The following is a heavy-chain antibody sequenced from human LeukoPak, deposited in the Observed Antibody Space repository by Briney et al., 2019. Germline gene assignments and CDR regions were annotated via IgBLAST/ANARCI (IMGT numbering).Heavy chain of an antibody. J-gene: IGHJ6*03. D-gene: IGHD2-15*01. Sequence: GGSLRLSSAASGFTFSSYSMNWVRQAPGKGLDRVSPVSSISSYIYYADSVKGRFTISRDNAKNSLFLQMNSLRAEDTAVYYCARVLRYCSGGNCYSGGLGYMDVWGKGTTVTISS. CDR3: ARVLRYCSGGNCYSGGLGYMDV. V-gene: IGHV3-21*04. CDR2: VSSISSYI. CDR1: GFTFSSYS.